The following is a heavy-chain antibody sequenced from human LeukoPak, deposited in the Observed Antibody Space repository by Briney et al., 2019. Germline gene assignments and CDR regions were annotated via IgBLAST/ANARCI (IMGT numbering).Heavy chain of an antibody. V-gene: IGHV3-7*01. CDR1: GFTFSSYW. CDR3: ARVKDTNDDITFQH. D-gene: IGHD3-9*01. J-gene: IGHJ1*01. Sequence: PGGSLRLSCAASGFTFSSYWMSWVRHAPGKGLEWVASIKQDGSQKPYVDSVKGRCTISRDNGKNSLDLQMNSLRAEDTAIYFCARVKDTNDDITFQHWGQGTLVSVSS. CDR2: IKQDGSQK.